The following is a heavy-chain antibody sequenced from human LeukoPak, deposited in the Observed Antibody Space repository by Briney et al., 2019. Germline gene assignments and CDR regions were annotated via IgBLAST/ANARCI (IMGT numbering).Heavy chain of an antibody. CDR3: ARHDRWELYFDY. D-gene: IGHD1-26*01. CDR1: GGSFSGYY. V-gene: IGHV4-34*01. CDR2: INHSGST. Sequence: SETLSLTCAVYGGSFSGYYWSWIRQPPGKGLEWIGEINHSGSTNYNPSLKSRVTISVDTSKNQFSLKLSSVTAADTAVYYCARHDRWELYFDYWGQGTLVTVSS. J-gene: IGHJ4*02.